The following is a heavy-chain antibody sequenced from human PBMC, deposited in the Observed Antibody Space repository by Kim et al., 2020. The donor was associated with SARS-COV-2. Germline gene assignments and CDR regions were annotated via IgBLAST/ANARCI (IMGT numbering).Heavy chain of an antibody. Sequence: PSLKSRVTISVDTSKNQFSLKLSSVTAADTAVYYCARAGTMVRGRYYFDYWGQGTLVTVSS. CDR3: ARAGTMVRGRYYFDY. D-gene: IGHD3-10*01. J-gene: IGHJ4*02. V-gene: IGHV4-34*01.